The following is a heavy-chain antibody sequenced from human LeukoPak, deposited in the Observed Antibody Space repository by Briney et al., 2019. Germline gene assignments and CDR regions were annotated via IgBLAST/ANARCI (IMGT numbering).Heavy chain of an antibody. CDR2: IYTSGST. CDR3: ARGPTESMVRGVITGKFYY. J-gene: IGHJ4*02. Sequence: PSETLSLTCTVSGGSISSYYWSWIRQPAGKGLERIGRIYTSGSTNYNPSLKSRVTMSVDTSKNQFSLKLSSVTAADTAVYYCARGPTESMVRGVITGKFYYWGQGTLVTVSS. CDR1: GGSISSYY. D-gene: IGHD3-10*01. V-gene: IGHV4-4*07.